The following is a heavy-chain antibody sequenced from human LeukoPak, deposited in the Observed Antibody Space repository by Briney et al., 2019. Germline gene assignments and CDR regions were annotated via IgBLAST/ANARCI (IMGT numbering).Heavy chain of an antibody. V-gene: IGHV4-39*01. CDR3: AGQTGSGLFILP. CDR2: IYYSVNT. Sequence: SGTLSLTCAVSRVSISSSNSYGGSIRPPPGEGLGWIISIYYSVNTYYNSPLKSQVSISIDTSKNQFSLMLTSVTAADTAVYYCAGQTGSGLFILPGGQGALVTVSS. D-gene: IGHD3/OR15-3a*01. J-gene: IGHJ4*02. CDR1: RVSISSSNSY.